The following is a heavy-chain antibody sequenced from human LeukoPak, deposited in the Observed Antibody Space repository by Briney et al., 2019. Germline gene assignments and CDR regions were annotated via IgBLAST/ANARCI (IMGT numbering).Heavy chain of an antibody. CDR1: GYTFTNYF. CDR3: GRGGYTSYDY. V-gene: IGHV1-46*01. D-gene: IGHD5-12*01. CDR2: INPSGGSP. Sequence: GASVKVSFEASGYTFTNYFIHWVRQAPGQGLEWMGIINPSGGSPTYAQKFQGRVTITRDTSTTTVYMELSSLRSEDTAVYYCGRGGYTSYDYWGQGTLVTVSS. J-gene: IGHJ4*02.